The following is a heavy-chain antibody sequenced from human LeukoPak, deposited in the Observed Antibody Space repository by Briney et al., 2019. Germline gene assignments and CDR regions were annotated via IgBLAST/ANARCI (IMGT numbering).Heavy chain of an antibody. CDR2: IIPIFGTA. CDR1: GGTFSSYA. CDR3: AKGLHDAFDI. Sequence: ASVKVSCKASGGTFSSYAISWVRQAPGQGLEWMGGIIPIFGTANYAQKFQGRVTITADESTSTAYMELSSLRSEDTAVYHCAKGLHDAFDIWGQGTMVTVSS. J-gene: IGHJ3*02. V-gene: IGHV1-69*13. D-gene: IGHD2-15*01.